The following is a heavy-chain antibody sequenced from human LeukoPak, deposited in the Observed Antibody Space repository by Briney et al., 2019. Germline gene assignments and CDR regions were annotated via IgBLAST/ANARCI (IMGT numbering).Heavy chain of an antibody. Sequence: ASVKVSCKASGYTFTSYDINWVRQATGQGLEWMGWMNPNSGNTGYAQKLQGRVTMTTDTSTSTAYMELRSLRSDDTAVYYCARVGLSYYYYYGMDVWGQGTTVTVSS. D-gene: IGHD2/OR15-2a*01. J-gene: IGHJ6*02. CDR1: GYTFTSYD. CDR2: MNPNSGNT. V-gene: IGHV1-8*01. CDR3: ARVGLSYYYYYGMDV.